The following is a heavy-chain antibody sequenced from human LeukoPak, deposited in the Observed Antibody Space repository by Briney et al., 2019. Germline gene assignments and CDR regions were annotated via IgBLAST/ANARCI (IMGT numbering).Heavy chain of an antibody. J-gene: IGHJ4*02. V-gene: IGHV4-39*01. Sequence: SETLSLTCTVSGGSISSSSYYWGWIRQPPGKGLEWIGSIYYSGSTYYNPSLKSRVTISVDTSKNQFSLKLSSVTAADAAVYYCARQVAAAWGFDYWGQGTLVTVSS. CDR1: GGSISSSSYY. CDR2: IYYSGST. CDR3: ARQVAAAWGFDY. D-gene: IGHD6-13*01.